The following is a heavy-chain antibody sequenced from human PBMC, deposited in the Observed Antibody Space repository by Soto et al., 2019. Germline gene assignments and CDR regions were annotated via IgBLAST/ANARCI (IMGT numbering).Heavy chain of an antibody. CDR1: GFSVSTGGVG. CDR2: IYWDDDK. CDR3: AHKGGRGAGMDV. V-gene: IGHV2-5*02. Sequence: QITLKESGPTLVKPTQTLTLTCTFSGFSVSTGGVGVAWIRQPPGKALEWLALIYWDDDKRYSPFLQSRVTITKDTSKTHVVLTMTNMDPVDTATYYCAHKGGRGAGMDVWGQGTTVTVSS. J-gene: IGHJ6*02. D-gene: IGHD2-15*01.